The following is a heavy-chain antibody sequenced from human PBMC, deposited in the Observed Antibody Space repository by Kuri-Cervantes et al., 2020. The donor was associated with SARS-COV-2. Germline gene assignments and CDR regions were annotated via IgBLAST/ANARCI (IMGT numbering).Heavy chain of an antibody. V-gene: IGHV3-53*01. CDR3: ARATPIDY. J-gene: IGHJ4*02. Sequence: GGSLRLSCAASGLSFSDAWMRWVRQAPGKGLEWVSVLYSGGSTYYADSVKGRFTISRDNSLNTLYLQMNSLRGEDTAVYYCARATPIDYWGQGTLVTVSS. CDR2: LYSGGST. CDR1: GLSFSDAW.